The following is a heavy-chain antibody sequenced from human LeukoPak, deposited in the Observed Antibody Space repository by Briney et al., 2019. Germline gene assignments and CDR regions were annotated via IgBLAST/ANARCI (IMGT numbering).Heavy chain of an antibody. CDR2: VSPGGYI. V-gene: IGHV4-34*01. D-gene: IGHD2-8*02. CDR3: ARIRCGHTGDICYNH. CDR1: GMSFNAYY. J-gene: IGHJ5*02. Sequence: PSETLSLTCTVSGMSFNAYYWSWIRQSPGKGQEWIGEVSPGGYIKYNPSLKSRVTISVDTSESQLSLRLSSVTAADTAMYYCARIRCGHTGDICYNHWAQGTLVTVSS.